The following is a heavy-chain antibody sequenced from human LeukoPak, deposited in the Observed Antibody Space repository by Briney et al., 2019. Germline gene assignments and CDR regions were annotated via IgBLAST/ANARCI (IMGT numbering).Heavy chain of an antibody. CDR3: AGRGGSSWYTNWFDP. D-gene: IGHD6-13*01. CDR2: IYYSGST. J-gene: IGHJ5*02. Sequence: SETLSLTCAVSGGSISSGDYYWSWIRQPPGKGLEWIGYIYYSGSTYYNPSLKSRVTISVDTSKNQFSLKLSSVTAADTAVYYCAGRGGSSWYTNWFDPWGQGTLVTVSS. V-gene: IGHV4-30-4*01. CDR1: GGSISSGDYY.